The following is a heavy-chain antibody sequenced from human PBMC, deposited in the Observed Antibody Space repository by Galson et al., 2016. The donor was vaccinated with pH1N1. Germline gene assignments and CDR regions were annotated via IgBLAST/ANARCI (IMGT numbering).Heavy chain of an antibody. J-gene: IGHJ4*02. CDR1: GFAFSSYE. CDR2: ISRSGSTI. D-gene: IGHD6-19*01. Sequence: SLRLSCAASGFAFSSYEMNWVRQAPGKGLEWVSHISRSGSTIHYADSVKGRFTVSRDNAKNSLYLQMNSLRAEDTAVYYCARPAEQQWLVILPFGYWGQGIRVTVSS. V-gene: IGHV3-48*03. CDR3: ARPAEQQWLVILPFGY.